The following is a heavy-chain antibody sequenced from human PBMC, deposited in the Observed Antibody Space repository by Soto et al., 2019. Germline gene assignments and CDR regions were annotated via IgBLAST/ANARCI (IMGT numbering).Heavy chain of an antibody. V-gene: IGHV4-34*01. CDR1: GGSFSGYY. Sequence: QVQLQQWGAGLLKPSETLSLTCAVYGGSFSGYYWSWIRQPPGKGLEWIGEINHSGSTNYNPSLKSRVTISVGTSKNQFSLQLSSVTAADTAVYYCARVGFAFPPGGVKGAFDIWGQGTMVTVSS. CDR3: ARVGFAFPPGGVKGAFDI. J-gene: IGHJ3*02. D-gene: IGHD3-16*01. CDR2: INHSGST.